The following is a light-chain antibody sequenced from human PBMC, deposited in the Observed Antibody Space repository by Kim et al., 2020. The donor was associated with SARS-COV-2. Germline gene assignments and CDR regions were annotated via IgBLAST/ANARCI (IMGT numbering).Light chain of an antibody. Sequence: SAAVGDRVTITCRASQSISSWLAWYQQKPGKAPKLLIYKASSLESGVPSRFSGSGSGTEFNLTISSLQPDDFATYYCQQYNSYPYSFGQGTKLEI. CDR3: QQYNSYPYS. J-gene: IGKJ2*03. V-gene: IGKV1-5*03. CDR2: KAS. CDR1: QSISSW.